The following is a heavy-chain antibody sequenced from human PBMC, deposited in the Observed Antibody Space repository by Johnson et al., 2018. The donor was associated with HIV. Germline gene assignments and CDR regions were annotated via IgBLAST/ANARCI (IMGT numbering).Heavy chain of an antibody. D-gene: IGHD3-16*01. CDR3: AKDGGRWSYSFDV. J-gene: IGHJ3*01. CDR1: GFTFSSYA. Sequence: VQLVESGGGLVQPGGSLRLSCAASGFTFSSYAMSWVRQAPGKGLEWVSAISGSGGSTYYADSVKGRFTVSRDNSKNTLYLQMNSLRGEDTAMYYCAKDGGRWSYSFDVWGQGTMVSVSS. CDR2: ISGSGGST. V-gene: IGHV3-23*04.